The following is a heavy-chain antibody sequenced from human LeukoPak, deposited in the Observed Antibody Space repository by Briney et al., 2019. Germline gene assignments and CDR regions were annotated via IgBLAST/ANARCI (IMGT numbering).Heavy chain of an antibody. V-gene: IGHV3-30*04. CDR2: ISYDGSNK. CDR3: AKHLQQLAPYYYYYMDV. D-gene: IGHD6-13*01. Sequence: PGGSLRLSCAASGFTFSSYAMHWARQAPGKGLEWVAVISYDGSNKYYADSVKGRFTISRDNSKNTLYLQMNSLRAEDTAVYYCAKHLQQLAPYYYYYMDVWGKGTTVTVSS. J-gene: IGHJ6*03. CDR1: GFTFSSYA.